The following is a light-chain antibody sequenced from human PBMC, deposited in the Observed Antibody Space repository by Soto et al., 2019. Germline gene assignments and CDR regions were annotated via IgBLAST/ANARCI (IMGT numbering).Light chain of an antibody. J-gene: IGKJ2*01. Sequence: EIVLTQFPATLSLSPGERATLSCRASQSVSSSYLAWYQQKPGQAPRLLIYGASSRATGTPDRFSGSGSGTDFTLTISRLEPEDFAVYYCQQYGRLPLSVFGQGTKLEIK. CDR2: GAS. CDR1: QSVSSSY. V-gene: IGKV3-20*01. CDR3: QQYGRLPLSV.